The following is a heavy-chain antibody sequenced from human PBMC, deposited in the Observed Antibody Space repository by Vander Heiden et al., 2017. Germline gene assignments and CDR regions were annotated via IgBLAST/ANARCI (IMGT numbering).Heavy chain of an antibody. CDR3: AKGSYGDLLAAFDI. CDR2: ISYDGSNK. CDR1: GFTSGSYG. D-gene: IGHD4-17*01. Sequence: QVQLVESGGGAVQPGSPLRLSCAASGFTSGSYGMHWVRQAPGKGLEWVAVISYDGSNKYYADSVKGRFTISRDNSKNTLYLQMNSLRAEDTAVYYCAKGSYGDLLAAFDIWGQGTMVTVSS. J-gene: IGHJ3*02. V-gene: IGHV3-30*18.